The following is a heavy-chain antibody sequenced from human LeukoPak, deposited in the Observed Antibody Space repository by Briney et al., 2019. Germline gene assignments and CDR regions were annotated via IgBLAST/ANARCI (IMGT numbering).Heavy chain of an antibody. CDR1: GLTFRSYA. CDR3: AKDRGYNYPFRYFDY. D-gene: IGHD5-24*01. Sequence: GGSLRLSFAASGLTFRSYAMTWVRQAPGKGLEWVSTISGSGDTTYFADSVKGRFTISRDNSKNRLYLQMNSLRDEDTAVYYCAKDRGYNYPFRYFDYWGQGTLITVSS. J-gene: IGHJ4*02. CDR2: ISGSGDTT. V-gene: IGHV3-23*01.